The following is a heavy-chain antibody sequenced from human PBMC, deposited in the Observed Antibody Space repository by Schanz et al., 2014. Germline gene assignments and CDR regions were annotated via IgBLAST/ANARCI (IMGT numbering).Heavy chain of an antibody. Sequence: QVQLQESGPGLVKPSETLSLTCTVSGDSISTSYYWGWIRQPQGKGMEWIGSVYYSGGSYYNPPPKTRVNIPVDPSKNIFPGSLLSVPAADTAVYYCARPNSASYRIYHFDYWGQGTLVTVSS. V-gene: IGHV4-39*01. J-gene: IGHJ4*02. D-gene: IGHD1-26*01. CDR3: ARPNSASYRIYHFDY. CDR1: GDSISTSYY. CDR2: VYYSGGS.